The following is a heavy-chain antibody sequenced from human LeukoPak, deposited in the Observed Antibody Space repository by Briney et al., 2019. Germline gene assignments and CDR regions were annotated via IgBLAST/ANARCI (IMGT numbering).Heavy chain of an antibody. CDR1: GGTFSSYA. D-gene: IGHD3-22*01. CDR3: ARDRHYYYDSSGSSYYYYMDV. CDR2: IIPIFGTA. Sequence: SVKVSCKASGGTFSSYAISWVRQAPGQGLEWMGRIIPIFGTANYAQKFQGRVTITTDEPTSTAYMELSSLRSEDTAVYYCARDRHYYYDSSGSSYYYYMDVWGKGTTVTVSS. V-gene: IGHV1-69*05. J-gene: IGHJ6*03.